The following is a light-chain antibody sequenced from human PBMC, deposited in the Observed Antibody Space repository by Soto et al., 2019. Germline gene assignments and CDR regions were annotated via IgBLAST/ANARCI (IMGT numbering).Light chain of an antibody. Sequence: QSALTQPASVSGSPGQSITISCTGTSSDVGGYNYVSWYQQHTGKAPKLMIYEVSNRPSGVSNRFSGSKSGKTASLTSSGLHAEDEADYYCSSYTSSSTYVFGPGTNLTVL. CDR3: SSYTSSSTYV. J-gene: IGLJ1*01. V-gene: IGLV2-14*01. CDR1: SSDVGGYNY. CDR2: EVS.